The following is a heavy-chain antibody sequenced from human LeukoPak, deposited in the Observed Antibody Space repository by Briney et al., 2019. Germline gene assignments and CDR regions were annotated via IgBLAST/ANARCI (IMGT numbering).Heavy chain of an antibody. CDR3: GRDNIAAAGYYMDV. Sequence: ASVKVSCKASGYTFTAYYMHWVRQAPGQGLEWMGWINPNSGGTNYAQKFQGRVTMTRDTSISTAYMELSRLTSDDTAVYYCGRDNIAAAGYYMDVWGKGTTVTVSS. CDR1: GYTFTAYY. J-gene: IGHJ6*03. D-gene: IGHD6-13*01. CDR2: INPNSGGT. V-gene: IGHV1-2*02.